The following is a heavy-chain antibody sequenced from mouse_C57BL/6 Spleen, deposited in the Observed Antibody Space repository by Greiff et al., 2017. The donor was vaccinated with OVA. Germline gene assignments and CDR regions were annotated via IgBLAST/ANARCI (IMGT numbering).Heavy chain of an antibody. CDR1: GYTFTSYG. J-gene: IGHJ2*01. CDR3: ARIKTAQATDY. V-gene: IGHV1-81*01. CDR2: IYPRSGNT. D-gene: IGHD3-2*02. Sequence: VNVVESGAELARPGASVKLSCKASGYTFTSYGISWVKQRTGQGLAWIGEIYPRSGNTYYNEKFKGKATLTADKSSSTAYMELRSLTSEDAAVYFCARIKTAQATDYWGQGTTLTVSS.